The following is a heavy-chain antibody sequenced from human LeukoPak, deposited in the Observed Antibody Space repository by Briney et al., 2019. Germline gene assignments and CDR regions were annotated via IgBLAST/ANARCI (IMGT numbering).Heavy chain of an antibody. J-gene: IGHJ3*02. CDR3: AKVGCSSTSCYMHAFDI. CDR1: GFTFSSYA. V-gene: IGHV3-23*01. CDR2: ISGSGGST. D-gene: IGHD2-2*02. Sequence: PGGSLRLSCAASGFTFSSYAMSWVRQAPGKGLEWVSAISGSGGSTYYADSVKGRFTISRDNSKNTLYLQMNSLRAEDTAVYYCAKVGCSSTSCYMHAFDIWGQGTMVTVSS.